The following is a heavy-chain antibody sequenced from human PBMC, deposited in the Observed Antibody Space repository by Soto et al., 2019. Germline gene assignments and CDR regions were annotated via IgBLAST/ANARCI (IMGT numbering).Heavy chain of an antibody. CDR3: ARKEMSSGMDA. Sequence: XESLKISCKGSGYSFTSYWIVWVRQMPGKGLEWMGNIYAGDSETRYSPSFRRQVTFSVDKSLSTAYLQWSSLKASETAMYYCARKEMSSGMDAWGQGTTVTVS. V-gene: IGHV5-51*01. D-gene: IGHD1-26*01. CDR2: IYAGDSET. J-gene: IGHJ6*02. CDR1: GYSFTSYW.